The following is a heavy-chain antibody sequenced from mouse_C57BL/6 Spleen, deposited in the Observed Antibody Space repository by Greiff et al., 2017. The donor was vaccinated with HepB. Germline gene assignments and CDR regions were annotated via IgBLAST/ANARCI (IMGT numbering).Heavy chain of an antibody. J-gene: IGHJ3*01. Sequence: QVQLKESGAELVKPGASVKISCKASGYAFSSYWMNWVKQRPGKGLEWIGQIYPGDGDTNYNGKFKGKATLTADKSSSTAYMQLSSLTSEDSAVYFCARSDKDGYPAWFAYWGQGTLVTVSA. D-gene: IGHD2-3*01. CDR2: IYPGDGDT. V-gene: IGHV1-80*01. CDR1: GYAFSSYW. CDR3: ARSDKDGYPAWFAY.